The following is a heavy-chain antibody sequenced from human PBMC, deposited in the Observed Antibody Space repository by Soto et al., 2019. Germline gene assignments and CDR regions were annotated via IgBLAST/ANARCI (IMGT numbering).Heavy chain of an antibody. CDR3: ARHGSDSGWFFFDS. V-gene: IGHV4-59*08. CDR2: VSYSGST. Sequence: PXETLSVSWSLSCGAIGGYYWSWIRQPPGKALEWIGYVSYSGSTDYHPSLKSRVSISIDTSKNQFSLKMISVTAADTAVYYCARHGSDSGWFFFDSWGQGALVTVSS. J-gene: IGHJ5*01. CDR1: CGAIGGYY. D-gene: IGHD6-19*01.